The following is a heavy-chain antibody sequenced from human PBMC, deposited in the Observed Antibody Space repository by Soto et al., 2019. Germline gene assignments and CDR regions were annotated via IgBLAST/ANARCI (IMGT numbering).Heavy chain of an antibody. D-gene: IGHD3-3*01. J-gene: IGHJ6*03. CDR1: GGSISSYY. CDR2: IYYSGST. V-gene: IGHV4-59*01. Sequence: NTSETLSLTCTVSGGSISSYYWSWIRQPPGKGLEWIGYIYYSGSTNYNPSLKSRVTISVDTSKNQFSLKLSSVTAADTAVYYCARAPIGYYDFWSGRPWYYMDVWGKGTTVTVSS. CDR3: ARAPIGYYDFWSGRPWYYMDV.